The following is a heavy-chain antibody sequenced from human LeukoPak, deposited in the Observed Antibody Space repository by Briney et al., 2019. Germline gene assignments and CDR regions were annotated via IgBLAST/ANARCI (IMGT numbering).Heavy chain of an antibody. J-gene: IGHJ4*02. V-gene: IGHV4-59*01. D-gene: IGHD3-16*02. Sequence: SETLSLTCTVSGGSISSYYWSWIRQPPGKGLEWIGYIYYSGSTNYNPSLKSRVTISVDTSKNQFSLKLSSVTAADTAVYYCARGISTSSPYDYVWGSYRYGLDYWGQGSLVTVSS. CDR2: IYYSGST. CDR3: ARGISTSSPYDYVWGSYRYGLDY. CDR1: GGSISSYY.